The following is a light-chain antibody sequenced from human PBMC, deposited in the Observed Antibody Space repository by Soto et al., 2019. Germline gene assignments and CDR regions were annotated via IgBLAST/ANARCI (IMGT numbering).Light chain of an antibody. Sequence: EIVLTQSPATLSLSPGERATLSCRASQNVFSYLAWYQQKPGQAPRLLIYDASNRATGIPARFSGSGSGTDFTLTISSLEPEDFAVYYCQQRSNWAPITFGQGTRLEIK. V-gene: IGKV3-11*01. J-gene: IGKJ5*01. CDR2: DAS. CDR1: QNVFSY. CDR3: QQRSNWAPIT.